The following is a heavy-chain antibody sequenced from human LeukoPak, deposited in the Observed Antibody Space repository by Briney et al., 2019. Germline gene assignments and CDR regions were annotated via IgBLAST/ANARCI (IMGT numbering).Heavy chain of an antibody. CDR3: ARRRRCDCWSGYYIFDY. J-gene: IGHJ4*02. D-gene: IGHD3-3*01. Sequence: ASETLSLTCAVSGYPISSGHYLGWIRQPPGKGMEWIGRTYHSGSTYYNPSLKSRVTISVDTSKNQFSLKLSSVTAADTAVYCCARRRRCDCWSGYYIFDYWGQGTLVTVSS. V-gene: IGHV4-38-2*01. CDR2: TYHSGST. CDR1: GYPISSGHY.